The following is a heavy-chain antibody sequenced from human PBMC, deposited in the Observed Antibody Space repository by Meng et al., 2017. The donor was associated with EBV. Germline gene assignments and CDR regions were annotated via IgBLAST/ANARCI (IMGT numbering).Heavy chain of an antibody. CDR1: GGTFRSDA. Sequence: HVQLQQSGGEVKKPGSSVKVCCRTCGGTFRSDAVSWVRQAPGQGLEWMGGLIPMSGAPHYAQKFQDRVTIIADESTSTHSMELNNLRSEDTAMYYCASESGRGFTPDYWGQGTLVTVSS. CDR2: LIPMSGAP. V-gene: IGHV1-69*01. D-gene: IGHD3-10*01. CDR3: ASESGRGFTPDY. J-gene: IGHJ4*02.